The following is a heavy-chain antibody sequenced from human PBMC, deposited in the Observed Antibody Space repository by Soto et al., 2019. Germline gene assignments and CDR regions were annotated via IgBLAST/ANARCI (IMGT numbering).Heavy chain of an antibody. CDR1: GGSISTNNYF. Sequence: SETLSLTCTVSGGSISTNNYFWSWVRQHPGKGLEWIGYIYYSGSTNYNPSLKSRVTVSVDTSKNQFSLKLNSVTAADTAIYYCARAKMFTFGGVIIYFDSWGRGSLVTVSS. D-gene: IGHD3-16*02. CDR2: IYYSGST. V-gene: IGHV4-61*01. CDR3: ARAKMFTFGGVIIYFDS. J-gene: IGHJ4*02.